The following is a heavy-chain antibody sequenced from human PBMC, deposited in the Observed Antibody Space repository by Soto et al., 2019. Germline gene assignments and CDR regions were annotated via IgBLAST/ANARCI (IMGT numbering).Heavy chain of an antibody. V-gene: IGHV1-2*02. CDR1: GGTFGSDA. CDR3: ARPTSYYGTRAYYYAFDY. CDR2: INPDSGGT. Sequence: EASVKVSCKASGGTFGSDAITWVRQAPGQGLEWMGWINPDSGGTKSAQKFQGRVTMTTDTSTSTVYMELSSLRSEDTAVYYCARPTSYYGTRAYYYAFDYWGQGSLVTVSS. D-gene: IGHD3-22*01. J-gene: IGHJ4*02.